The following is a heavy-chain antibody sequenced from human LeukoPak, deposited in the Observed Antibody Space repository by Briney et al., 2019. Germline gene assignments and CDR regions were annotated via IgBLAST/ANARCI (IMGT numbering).Heavy chain of an antibody. J-gene: IGHJ4*02. CDR1: GGTFSSYA. CDR3: AKGSTTVTTSIVYVY. Sequence: ASVKLSCKASGGTFSSYAISWVRQAPGQGLEWMGGIIPIFGTANYAQKFQGRVTITADKSTSTAYMELSSLRSEDTAVYYCAKGSTTVTTSIVYVYWGQGTLVTVSS. D-gene: IGHD4-17*01. CDR2: IIPIFGTA. V-gene: IGHV1-69*06.